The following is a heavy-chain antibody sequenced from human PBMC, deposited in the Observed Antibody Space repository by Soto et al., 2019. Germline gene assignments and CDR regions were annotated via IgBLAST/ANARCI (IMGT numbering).Heavy chain of an antibody. J-gene: IGHJ4*02. CDR1: GFTFSSYG. CDR2: IWYDGSNK. CDR3: ARDDPPVGASTGPFDY. Sequence: QVQLVESGGGVVQPGRSLRLSCAASGFTFSSYGMHWVRQAPGKGLEWVAVIWYDGSNKYYADSVKGRFTISRDNSKNTLYLQMNGLRAEDTAVYYCARDDPPVGASTGPFDYWGQGTLVTVSS. D-gene: IGHD1-26*01. V-gene: IGHV3-33*01.